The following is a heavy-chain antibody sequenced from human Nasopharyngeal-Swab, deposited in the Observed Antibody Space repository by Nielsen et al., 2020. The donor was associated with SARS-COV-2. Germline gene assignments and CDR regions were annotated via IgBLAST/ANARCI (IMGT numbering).Heavy chain of an antibody. Sequence: GGSLRLSCAASGFTFSSYWMSWVRQAPGKGLEWVANIKQDGSEKYYVDSVKGRFTISRDNAKNSLYLQMNSLRAEDTAVYYCARDGAFSSYYGPPFYYYYGMDVWGQGTTVTVPS. CDR2: IKQDGSEK. CDR1: GFTFSSYW. V-gene: IGHV3-7*01. D-gene: IGHD4-17*01. CDR3: ARDGAFSSYYGPPFYYYYGMDV. J-gene: IGHJ6*02.